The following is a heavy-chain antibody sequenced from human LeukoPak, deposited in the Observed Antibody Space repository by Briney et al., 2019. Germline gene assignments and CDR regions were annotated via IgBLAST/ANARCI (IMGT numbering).Heavy chain of an antibody. V-gene: IGHV1-18*01. CDR1: GYTFTSYG. Sequence: ASVKVSYKASGYTFTSYGISWVRQAPGQGLEWMGWISAYNGATEYAQNLQDRVSMTTDTSTNTAYIEVRSLKSDDTAVYYCARDSDWNVDYWGQGTLVTVSS. J-gene: IGHJ4*02. D-gene: IGHD1-1*01. CDR3: ARDSDWNVDY. CDR2: ISAYNGAT.